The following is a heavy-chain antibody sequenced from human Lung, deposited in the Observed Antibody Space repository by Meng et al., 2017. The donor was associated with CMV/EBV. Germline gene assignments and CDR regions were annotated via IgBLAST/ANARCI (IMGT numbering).Heavy chain of an antibody. J-gene: IGHJ6*02. V-gene: IGHV1-18*01. Sequence: ASVXVSXKASGYTFISYGISWVRQAPGQGLEWMGWISAYNGRTNYEQKFQGRVTMTTDTSTNTAYTELRSLRSDDTAVYFCARGGYSDYDVRGSDYYYGMDLWXQGTTVTVSS. CDR3: ARGGYSDYDVRGSDYYYGMDL. CDR2: ISAYNGRT. D-gene: IGHD5-12*01. CDR1: GYTFISYG.